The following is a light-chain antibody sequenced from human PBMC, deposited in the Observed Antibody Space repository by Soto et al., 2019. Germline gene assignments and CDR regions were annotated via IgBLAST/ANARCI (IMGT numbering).Light chain of an antibody. CDR1: QDISNF. Sequence: DIQMTQSPSAMSASVGDRVTITCRASQDISNFLAWFQQKPGKVPKRLIYGATNLQSGVPSRFSGSGSGTEFTLTISSLQPEDFATYDCLQHNSYPLTFGGGTKVEIK. V-gene: IGKV1-17*03. CDR3: LQHNSYPLT. J-gene: IGKJ4*01. CDR2: GAT.